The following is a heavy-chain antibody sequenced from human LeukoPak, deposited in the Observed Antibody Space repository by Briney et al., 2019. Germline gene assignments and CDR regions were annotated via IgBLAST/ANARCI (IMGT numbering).Heavy chain of an antibody. Sequence: GGSLRLSCAASGFTFSRFGMNWVRQAPGKGLEWVSSISFSSSDKYYADSVKGRFTISRDNAKSSLYLQMNSLRAEDTAVYYCAKGRTPDYWGQGTLVTVSS. CDR2: ISFSSSDK. CDR3: AKGRTPDY. V-gene: IGHV3-21*01. D-gene: IGHD2-15*01. CDR1: GFTFSRFG. J-gene: IGHJ4*02.